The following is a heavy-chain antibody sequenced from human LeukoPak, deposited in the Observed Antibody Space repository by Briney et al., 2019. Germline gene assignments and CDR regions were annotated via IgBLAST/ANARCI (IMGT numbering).Heavy chain of an antibody. Sequence: ASVKVSCKASGYTFTSYAMNWVRQAPGQGLEWMGWISAYNGNTNYAQKLQGRVTMTTDTSTSTAYMELRSLRSDDTTVYYCARDRGGYSYGFYIWGQGTMVTVSS. J-gene: IGHJ3*02. CDR1: GYTFTSYA. V-gene: IGHV1-18*01. D-gene: IGHD5-18*01. CDR3: ARDRGGYSYGFYI. CDR2: ISAYNGNT.